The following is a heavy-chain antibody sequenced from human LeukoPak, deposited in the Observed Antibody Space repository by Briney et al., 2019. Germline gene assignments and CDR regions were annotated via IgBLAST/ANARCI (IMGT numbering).Heavy chain of an antibody. CDR2: IGIADDT. J-gene: IGHJ3*02. CDR1: GFTFRNYD. D-gene: IGHD5/OR15-5a*01. Sequence: GGSLRLSCAASGFTFRNYDMHWVRQFPGRGLEWVSAIGIADDTHYPDSVKGRSTISGENAKNSLYLQMNSLRDGDTAVYYCVRGGIQVSGIDAFDIWGQGTMVTVSS. CDR3: VRGGIQVSGIDAFDI. V-gene: IGHV3-13*01.